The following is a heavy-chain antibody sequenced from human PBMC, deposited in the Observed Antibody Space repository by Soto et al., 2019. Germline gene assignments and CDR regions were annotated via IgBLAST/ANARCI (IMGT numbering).Heavy chain of an antibody. Sequence: ASVKVSCKASGYTFTSYGISWVRQAPGQGLEWMGWISAYNGNTNYAQKLQGRVTMTTDTSTSTAYMELRSLRSDDTAVYYCARGAGYHLLRDYYYDMYVWGQGTTVTVS. J-gene: IGHJ6*02. CDR1: GYTFTSYG. D-gene: IGHD2-2*01. CDR3: ARGAGYHLLRDYYYDMYV. CDR2: ISAYNGNT. V-gene: IGHV1-18*01.